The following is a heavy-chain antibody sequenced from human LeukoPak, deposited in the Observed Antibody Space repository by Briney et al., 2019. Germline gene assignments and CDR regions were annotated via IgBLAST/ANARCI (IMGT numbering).Heavy chain of an antibody. Sequence: GGSLRLSCAASGFTFSSFAVSWVRQAPGKGLEWVSVISGSGGSTYYADSVKGRFTISRDNPNNTLYLQMSSLRAEDTAVYYCGKGYGFTNWFDPWGQGTRVTVSS. D-gene: IGHD3-10*01. V-gene: IGHV3-23*01. CDR2: ISGSGGST. CDR1: GFTFSSFA. CDR3: GKGYGFTNWFDP. J-gene: IGHJ5*02.